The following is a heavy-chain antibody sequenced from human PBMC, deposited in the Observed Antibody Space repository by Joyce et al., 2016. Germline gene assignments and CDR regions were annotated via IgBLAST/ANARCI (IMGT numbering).Heavy chain of an antibody. CDR1: GGSIGGSNYF. Sequence: QVQLQESGPGLVKPSETLNLTCTVSGGSIGGSNYFWSWIRHRPGKSPEWIGYMFYTGSNYYSPSLRSRITITVDNSKNQFSLNLSSLTTADTGVYYCARSSRTNIYFDSWGPGTLVTVSS. D-gene: IGHD2-8*01. CDR3: ARSSRTNIYFDS. CDR2: MFYTGSN. J-gene: IGHJ4*02. V-gene: IGHV4-31*03.